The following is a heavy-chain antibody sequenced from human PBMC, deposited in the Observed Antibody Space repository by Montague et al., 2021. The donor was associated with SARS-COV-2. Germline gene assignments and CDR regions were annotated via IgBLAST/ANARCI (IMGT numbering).Heavy chain of an antibody. V-gene: IGHV3-53*04. CDR3: ATMPDFDY. D-gene: IGHD2-2*01. CDR1: GFTVSSNY. J-gene: IGHJ4*02. CDR2: LYTGDRI. Sequence: CLRLSCAASGFTVSSNYMSWVRQAPGKGLEWVSVLYTGDRIYYADSVKGRFTISRHNSKNTLYLQMNSLRTEDTAIYYCATMPDFDYWGQGTLVTVSS.